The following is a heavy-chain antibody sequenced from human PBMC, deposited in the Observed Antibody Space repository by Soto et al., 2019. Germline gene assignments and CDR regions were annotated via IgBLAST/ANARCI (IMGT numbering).Heavy chain of an antibody. CDR2: IYHSGST. Sequence: PSETLSLTCAVSGGSISSSNWWSWARQPPGKGLEWIGEIYHSGSTNYNPSLKSRVTISVDKSKNQFSLKLSSVTAADTAVYYCVRVSRITMIVVVIAYFDYWGQGTLVTVSS. D-gene: IGHD3-22*01. CDR3: VRVSRITMIVVVIAYFDY. J-gene: IGHJ4*02. CDR1: GGSISSSNW. V-gene: IGHV4-4*02.